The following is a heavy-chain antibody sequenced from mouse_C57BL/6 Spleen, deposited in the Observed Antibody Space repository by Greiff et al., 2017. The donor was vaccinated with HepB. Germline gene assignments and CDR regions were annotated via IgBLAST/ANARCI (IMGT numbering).Heavy chain of an antibody. D-gene: IGHD2-1*01. Sequence: EVHLVESGPGLVKPSQSLSLTCSVTGYSITSGYYWNWIRQFPGNKLEWMGYISYDGSNNYNPSLKNRISITRDTSKNQFFLKLNSVTTEDTATYYCAREGVYYGNFDYWGQSTTLTVSS. V-gene: IGHV3-6*01. CDR3: AREGVYYGNFDY. CDR1: GYSITSGYY. J-gene: IGHJ2*01. CDR2: ISYDGSN.